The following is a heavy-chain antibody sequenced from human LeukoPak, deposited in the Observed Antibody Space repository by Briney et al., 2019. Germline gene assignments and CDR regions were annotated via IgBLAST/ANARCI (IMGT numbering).Heavy chain of an antibody. D-gene: IGHD5-24*01. CDR1: GYSFTSYW. CDR3: ARHGGGDGANYVN. Sequence: GESLKISCKGSGYSFTSYWIGWVRQMPGKGLEWMGIIYPGDSDSTYSPSFQGQVTFSADKSINTAYLQRSSLKASDTAMYYCARHGGGDGANYVNWGQGTLVTVSS. J-gene: IGHJ4*02. CDR2: IYPGDSDS. V-gene: IGHV5-51*01.